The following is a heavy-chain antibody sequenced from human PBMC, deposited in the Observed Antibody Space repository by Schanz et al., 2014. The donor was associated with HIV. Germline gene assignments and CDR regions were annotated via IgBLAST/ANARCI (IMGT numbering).Heavy chain of an antibody. CDR2: ISYDGNYK. V-gene: IGHV3-30*18. CDR1: GFTFSKYG. CDR3: AKDRGYCDGSGCYWGDY. J-gene: IGHJ4*02. Sequence: QVQLVESGGGVVQPGKSLRLSCAASGFTFSKYGMHWVRQGPGKGLEWVAVISYDGNYKIYSESVKGRFTISRDNSKNTLYLHMSSLRREDTAVYYCAKDRGYCDGSGCYWGDYWGQGTLVTVSP. D-gene: IGHD2-15*01.